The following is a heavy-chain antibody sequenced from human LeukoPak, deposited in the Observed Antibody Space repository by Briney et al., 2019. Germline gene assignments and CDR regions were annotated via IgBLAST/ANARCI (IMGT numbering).Heavy chain of an antibody. J-gene: IGHJ4*02. CDR2: INPNTGGT. V-gene: IGHV1-2*02. CDR3: ASEGDWIYLFDH. D-gene: IGHD1-7*01. CDR1: GYTFTGHY. Sequence: ASVRVSCKASGYTFTGHYIHWVRQAPGQGLEWMGWINPNTGGTDRAQKFQGRVTMTRDTSINTAYLELSRLRSDDTGVYFCASEGDWIYLFDHWGQGTLVTVSS.